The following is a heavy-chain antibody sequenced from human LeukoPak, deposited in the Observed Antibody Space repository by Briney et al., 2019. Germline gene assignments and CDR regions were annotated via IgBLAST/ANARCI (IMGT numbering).Heavy chain of an antibody. Sequence: HPGGSLRLSCAASGFTFSSCGMHWVRQAPGKGLEWVAVISYDGSNKYYADSVKGRFTISRDNSKNSLYLQMDSLRTEDTAFYYCAKEIDTLGTNAFDIWGQGTMVTVSS. CDR3: AKEIDTLGTNAFDI. CDR1: GFTFSSCG. J-gene: IGHJ3*02. D-gene: IGHD2-15*01. V-gene: IGHV3-30*18. CDR2: ISYDGSNK.